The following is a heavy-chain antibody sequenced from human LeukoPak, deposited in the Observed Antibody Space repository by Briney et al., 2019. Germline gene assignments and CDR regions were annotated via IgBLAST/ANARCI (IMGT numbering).Heavy chain of an antibody. D-gene: IGHD5-18*01. V-gene: IGHV4-39*01. CDR2: FYYSGST. CDR3: ARHDRIQLWLVPFDY. CDR1: GASISSSSYY. J-gene: IGHJ4*02. Sequence: SETLSLTCTVSGASISSSSYYWGWIRQPPGKGLEWIGSFYYSGSTYYNPSLKSRVTISVDTSKNQFSLKLSSVTAADTAVYYCARHDRIQLWLVPFDYWGQGTLVTVSS.